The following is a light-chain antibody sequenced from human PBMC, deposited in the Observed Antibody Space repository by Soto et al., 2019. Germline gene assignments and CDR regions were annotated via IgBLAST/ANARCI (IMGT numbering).Light chain of an antibody. J-gene: IGKJ1*01. CDR1: QSVSSSF. CDR3: QQYGSSPPWT. V-gene: IGKV3-20*01. CDR2: GAS. Sequence: EIVLTQSPGTLSLSPGERATLSCRASQSVSSSFLAWYQQKPGQAPRLLIYGASSRATGIPDRFSGSGSGTDFTLTISRLEPEDCAVYYCQQYGSSPPWTF.